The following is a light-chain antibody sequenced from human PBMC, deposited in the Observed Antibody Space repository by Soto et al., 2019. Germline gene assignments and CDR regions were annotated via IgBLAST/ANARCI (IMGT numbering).Light chain of an antibody. Sequence: AIQMTQSPSSLSVSVGDRVTITCRASQDIRNDLGWYQQKPGKAPKLLIYGTSNLQSGVPSRFSGSGSGTDFNLTISSLQPEDFAIYYCLQDYIYPYHFGPGTKLEIK. CDR3: LQDYIYPYH. J-gene: IGKJ2*01. V-gene: IGKV1-6*01. CDR1: QDIRND. CDR2: GTS.